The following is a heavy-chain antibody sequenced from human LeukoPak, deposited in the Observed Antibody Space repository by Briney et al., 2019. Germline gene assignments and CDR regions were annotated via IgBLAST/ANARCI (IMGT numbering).Heavy chain of an antibody. V-gene: IGHV4-59*01. J-gene: IGHJ4*02. Sequence: SETLSLTCTVPGGSISSYYWSWIRQPPGKGLEWIGYIYYSGSTNYNPSLKSRVTISVDTSKNQFSLKLSSVTAADTAVYYCARASLDYYGSGSSHDYWGQGTLVTVSS. D-gene: IGHD3-10*01. CDR3: ARASLDYYGSGSSHDY. CDR1: GGSISSYY. CDR2: IYYSGST.